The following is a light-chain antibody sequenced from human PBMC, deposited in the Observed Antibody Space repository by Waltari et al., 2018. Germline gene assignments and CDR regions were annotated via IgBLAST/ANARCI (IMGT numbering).Light chain of an antibody. CDR1: NIGSKS. V-gene: IGLV3-21*03. CDR2: DDS. Sequence: SYVLTQPPSVSVAPGKTARITCGGNNIGSKSVHWYQQKPGQAPVLVVDDDSDRPSGIPGRFSGSNYGNTATLTISRVEAGDEADYYCQVWDSSSDQGVFGTGTKVTVL. J-gene: IGLJ1*01. CDR3: QVWDSSSDQGV.